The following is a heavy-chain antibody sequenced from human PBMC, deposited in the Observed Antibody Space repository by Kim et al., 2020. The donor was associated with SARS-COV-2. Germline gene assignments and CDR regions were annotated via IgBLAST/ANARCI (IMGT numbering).Heavy chain of an antibody. V-gene: IGHV4-4*07. D-gene: IGHD3-16*01. CDR2: IYISGRT. Sequence: SETLSLTCSVSGASISSSRWSWIRQSADKGLEWIGRIYISGRTNYNPALWSRVTMSIDTSKNQFSLELSSVTAAATAVYYCVRDHSYYDIEGDFFYYAM. CDR3: VRDHSYYDIEGDFFYYAM. J-gene: IGHJ6*01. CDR1: GASISSSR.